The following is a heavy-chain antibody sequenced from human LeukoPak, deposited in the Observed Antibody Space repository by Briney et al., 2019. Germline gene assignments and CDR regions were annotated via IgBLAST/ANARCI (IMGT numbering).Heavy chain of an antibody. CDR2: IYTSGST. V-gene: IGHV4-4*07. CDR3: ARDTGNNYYGSGSYYDY. CDR1: GGSISSYY. D-gene: IGHD3-10*01. Sequence: SETLSLTCTVSGGSISSYYWSWIRQPAGKGLEWIGRIYTSGSTNYNPSLKSRVTMSVDTSKNQFSLKLSPVTAADTAVYYCARDTGNNYYGSGSYYDYWGQGTLVTVSS. J-gene: IGHJ4*02.